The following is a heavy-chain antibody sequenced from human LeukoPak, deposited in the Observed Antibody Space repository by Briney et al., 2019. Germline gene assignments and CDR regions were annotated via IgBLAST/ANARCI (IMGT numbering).Heavy chain of an antibody. J-gene: IGHJ6*03. CDR1: GGTFSSYA. CDR3: ARESLGPLYYYMDV. V-gene: IGHV1-69*05. CDR2: IIPLFGTA. Sequence: ASVKVSCKASGGTFSSYAISWVRQAPGQGLEWMGRIIPLFGTANYAQKFQGRVTITTDESTSTAYMELSSLRSEDTAVYYCARESLGPLYYYMDVWGKGTTVTVSS.